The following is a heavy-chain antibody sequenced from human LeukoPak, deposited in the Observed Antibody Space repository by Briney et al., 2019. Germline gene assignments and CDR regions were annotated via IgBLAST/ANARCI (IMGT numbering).Heavy chain of an antibody. CDR1: GNYW. J-gene: IGHJ6*02. CDR2: INSDGSWT. CDR3: ATEMATRQYYAMDV. Sequence: GGSLRLSCAASGNYWMHWVRQAPGKGLVWVSHINSDGSWTSYADSVKGRFTISKDNAKNTVYLQMNSLRAEDTAVYYCATEMATRQYYAMDVWGQGTTVTVSS. V-gene: IGHV3-74*01. D-gene: IGHD5-24*01.